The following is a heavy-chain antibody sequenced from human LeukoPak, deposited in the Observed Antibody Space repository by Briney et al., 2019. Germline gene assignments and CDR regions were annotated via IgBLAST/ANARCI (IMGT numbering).Heavy chain of an antibody. CDR1: GGSISSTIYY. CDR3: ARRRFGFDP. J-gene: IGHJ5*02. V-gene: IGHV4-39*07. CDR2: SYYSGST. D-gene: IGHD3-16*01. Sequence: SETLSLTCTVSGGSISSTIYYWGWIRQPPGKGLEWIGSSYYSGSTYYNPSLKSRVTISVDTSKNQFSLKLSSVTAADTAVYYCARRRFGFDPWGQGTLVTVSS.